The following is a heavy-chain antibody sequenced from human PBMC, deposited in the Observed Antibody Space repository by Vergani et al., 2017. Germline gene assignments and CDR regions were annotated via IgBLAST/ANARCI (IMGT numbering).Heavy chain of an antibody. Sequence: EVQLVQSGAEVKKPGATMKISCKVSGYTFTDHCMHWVKQAPGKGLEWMGLVDPEDGETIYAEKFKGRVTIAADTSTDTAHLELSSLRSEDTAVYYCATPQTVTTGGMEVWGQGTTVFVSS. CDR2: VDPEDGET. CDR1: GYTFTDHC. D-gene: IGHD4-17*01. CDR3: ATPQTVTTGGMEV. J-gene: IGHJ6*02. V-gene: IGHV1-69-2*01.